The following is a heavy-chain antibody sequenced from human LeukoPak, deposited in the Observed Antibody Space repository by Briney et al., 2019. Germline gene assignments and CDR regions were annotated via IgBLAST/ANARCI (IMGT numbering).Heavy chain of an antibody. Sequence: ASVKVSCKASGYTFTSYYMHWVRQAPGQGLEWMGWVSAYYGNTTYAQKFQGRVTMTTDTSTSTAYMELRSVRSDDTAVYYCARDPNAMVTSLFDYWGQGTLVTVSS. V-gene: IGHV1-18*04. J-gene: IGHJ4*02. CDR1: GYTFTSYY. D-gene: IGHD5-18*01. CDR2: VSAYYGNT. CDR3: ARDPNAMVTSLFDY.